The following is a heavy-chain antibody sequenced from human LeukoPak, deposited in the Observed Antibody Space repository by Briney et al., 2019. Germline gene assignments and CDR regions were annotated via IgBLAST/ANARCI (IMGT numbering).Heavy chain of an antibody. J-gene: IGHJ4*02. CDR2: ITGSGGST. V-gene: IGHV3-23*01. CDR1: GFTFSSYA. D-gene: IGHD2-2*01. Sequence: GGSLRLSCAASGFTFSSYAMNWVRQAPGKGLEWVSTITGSGGSTFYADSVRGRFTISRDNSKNTLYLQMNSLRAEDTAVYYCAKDQYCTSTSCYVGYWGQGTLVTVSS. CDR3: AKDQYCTSTSCYVGY.